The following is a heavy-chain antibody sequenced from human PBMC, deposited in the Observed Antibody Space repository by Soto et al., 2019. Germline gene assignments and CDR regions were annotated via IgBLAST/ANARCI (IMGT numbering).Heavy chain of an antibody. J-gene: IGHJ4*02. V-gene: IGHV3-33*01. Sequence: GGSLRLSCAASGFIFSSFGMHWVRQAPGKGLEWVAHTWYDGSNTYYADSVKGRFTVSRDNSRNTLYLQMNSLRAEDTAVYHCVRDLLGSGGHFDYWGQGTPVTVSS. CDR2: TWYDGSNT. CDR3: VRDLLGSGGHFDY. D-gene: IGHD7-27*01. CDR1: GFIFSSFG.